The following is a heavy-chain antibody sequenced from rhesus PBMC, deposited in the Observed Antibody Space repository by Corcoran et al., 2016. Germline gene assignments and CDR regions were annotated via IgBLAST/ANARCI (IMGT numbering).Heavy chain of an antibody. CDR3: AREGTVSYFDH. Sequence: QVQLQESGPGLVKPSETLSLTCAVSGGSISDNYYWNWIRQPPGKGLEWIGNIYGISRHTYYNPPLKRRVTISRYTSKNQFSLKLSSVTAADTAVYFCAREGTVSYFDHWGQGVLVTVSS. D-gene: IGHD5-24*01. J-gene: IGHJ4*01. V-gene: IGHV4S9*01. CDR2: IYGISRHT. CDR1: GGSISDNYY.